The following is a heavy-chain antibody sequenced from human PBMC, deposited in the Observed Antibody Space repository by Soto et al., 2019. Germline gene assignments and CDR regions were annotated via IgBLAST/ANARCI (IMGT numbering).Heavy chain of an antibody. D-gene: IGHD3-22*01. CDR2: ISYDGSNK. CDR3: ARDQGSGYYPVRSGYFDY. J-gene: IGHJ4*02. CDR1: GFTFSSYA. V-gene: IGHV3-30-3*01. Sequence: PGGSLRLSCAASGFTFSSYAMHWVRQAPGKGLEWVAVISYDGSNKYYADSVKGRFTISRDNSKNTLYLQMNSLRAEDTAVYYCARDQGSGYYPVRSGYFDYWGQGTLVTVSS.